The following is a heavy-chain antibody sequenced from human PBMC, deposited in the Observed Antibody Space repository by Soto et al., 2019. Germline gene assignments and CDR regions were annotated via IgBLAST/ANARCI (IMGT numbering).Heavy chain of an antibody. J-gene: IGHJ6*02. CDR1: GGSFSSFA. CDR2: IIPMFGSA. CDR3: AVSLYGVVLHYYYRMDV. D-gene: IGHD3-3*01. V-gene: IGHV1-69*01. Sequence: QVQLVQSGAEVRQPGSSVKVSCKASGGSFSSFAFSWVRQAPGQGLEWMGGIIPMFGSANYAQEFLGRVTFTADDSTSTAYMEISGLTFEDTAFYYCAVSLYGVVLHYYYRMDVWGPGTSVTVSS.